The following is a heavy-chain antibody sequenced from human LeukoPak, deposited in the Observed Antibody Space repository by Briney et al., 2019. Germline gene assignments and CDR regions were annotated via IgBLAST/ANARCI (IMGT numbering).Heavy chain of an antibody. J-gene: IGHJ6*02. CDR2: ISSNGGST. V-gene: IGHV3-64D*06. CDR1: GFTFSSYA. Sequence: PGGSLRLSCSASGFTFSSYAMHWVRQAPGKGLEYVSAISSNGGSTYYADSVKGRFTISRDNSKNTLYLQMSSLRAEDTAVYYCAKILERELQYYYYGMDVWGQGTSVTVSS. CDR3: AKILERELQYYYYGMDV. D-gene: IGHD1-7*01.